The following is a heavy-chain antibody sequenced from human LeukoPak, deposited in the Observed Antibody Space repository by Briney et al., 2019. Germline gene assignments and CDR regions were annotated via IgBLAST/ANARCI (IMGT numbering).Heavy chain of an antibody. D-gene: IGHD3-9*01. CDR2: INHSGGT. J-gene: IGHJ5*02. V-gene: IGHV4-34*01. Sequence: PSETLSLTCAVYGGSFSGYYWSWIRQPPGKGLEWIGEINHSGGTNYNPSLKSRVTISVDTSKNQFSLKLSSVTAADTAVYYCARKGVLRYFDWLLRYNNWFDPWGQGTLVTVSS. CDR1: GGSFSGYY. CDR3: ARKGVLRYFDWLLRYNNWFDP.